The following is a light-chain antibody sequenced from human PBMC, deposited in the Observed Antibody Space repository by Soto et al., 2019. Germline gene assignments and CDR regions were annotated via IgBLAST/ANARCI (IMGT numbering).Light chain of an antibody. J-gene: IGLJ3*02. CDR2: GNS. V-gene: IGLV1-40*01. Sequence: QSVLTQPPSVSGAPGQRVTISCTGYNSNIGAGYDVHWYQQLPGTAPKLLIYGNSNRPSGVPDRFSASKSGTSASLAITGPRAGVEGDYYCQSYDSSLSGGVFAGGTKVTAL. CDR3: QSYDSSLSGGV. CDR1: NSNIGAGYD.